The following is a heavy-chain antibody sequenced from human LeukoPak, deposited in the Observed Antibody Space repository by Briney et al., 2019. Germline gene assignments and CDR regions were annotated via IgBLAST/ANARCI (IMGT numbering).Heavy chain of an antibody. CDR1: GFTVRSNY. D-gene: IGHD3-3*01. J-gene: IGHJ6*02. Sequence: GGSLRLSCAASGFTVRSNYMSWVRQAPGKGLEGVSVIYSGGSTYYAESVKGRFTISRDNSKNTLYLQMDSLRAEDTAVYYCARGGNDFWSGYYPQKRYYYYGMDVWGQGTTVTVSS. V-gene: IGHV3-53*01. CDR2: IYSGGST. CDR3: ARGGNDFWSGYYPQKRYYYYGMDV.